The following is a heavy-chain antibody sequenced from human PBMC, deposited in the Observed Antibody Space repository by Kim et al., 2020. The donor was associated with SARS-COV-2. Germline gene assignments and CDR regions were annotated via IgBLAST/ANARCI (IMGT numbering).Heavy chain of an antibody. D-gene: IGHD2-2*01. V-gene: IGHV3-33*01. J-gene: IGHJ4*02. Sequence: ADSVKGRFTISRDNSKNTLYLQMNDLRAEDTDAYYCTREYCSSSSCTFDYWGQGALVTVSS. CDR3: TREYCSSSSCTFDY.